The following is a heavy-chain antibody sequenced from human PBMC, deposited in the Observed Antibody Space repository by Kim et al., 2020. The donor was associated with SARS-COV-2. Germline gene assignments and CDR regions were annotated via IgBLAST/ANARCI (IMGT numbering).Heavy chain of an antibody. CDR2: ISAYNGNT. Sequence: ASVKVSCKASGYTFTSYGISWVRQAPGQGLEWMGWISAYNGNTNYAQKLQGRVTMTTDTSTSTAYMELRSLRSDDTAVYYCASGGGIIQLYGQFDYWGQGTLVTVSS. D-gene: IGHD5-18*01. CDR1: GYTFTSYG. CDR3: ASGGGIIQLYGQFDY. V-gene: IGHV1-18*01. J-gene: IGHJ4*02.